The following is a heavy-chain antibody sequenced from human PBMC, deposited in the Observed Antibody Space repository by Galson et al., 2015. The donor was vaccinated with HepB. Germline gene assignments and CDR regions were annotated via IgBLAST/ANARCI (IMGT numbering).Heavy chain of an antibody. V-gene: IGHV1-46*01. CDR2: INPSGGST. CDR1: GYTFTSYY. J-gene: IGHJ3*02. Sequence: SVKVSCKASGYTFTSYYMHWVRQAPGQGLEWMGIINPSGGSTSYAQKFQGRVTMTRDTSTSTVYMELSSLRSEDTAVYYCAREVDTAMVGAFVGAFDIWGQGTMVTVSS. CDR3: AREVDTAMVGAFVGAFDI. D-gene: IGHD5-18*01.